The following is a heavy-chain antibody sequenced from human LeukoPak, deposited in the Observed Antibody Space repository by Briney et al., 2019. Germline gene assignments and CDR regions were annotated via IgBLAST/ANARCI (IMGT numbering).Heavy chain of an antibody. V-gene: IGHV1-18*01. CDR2: ISAYNGNT. CDR3: ARVRQPLLYYND. J-gene: IGHJ4*02. Sequence: ASVKVSCKASGYTFTSYGISWVRQAPGQGLEWMGWISAYNGNTNYARKLQGRVTMTTDTSTSTAYMELRSLRSDDTAVYYCARVRQPLLYYNDWGQGTLVTVSS. CDR1: GYTFTSYG. D-gene: IGHD2-2*02.